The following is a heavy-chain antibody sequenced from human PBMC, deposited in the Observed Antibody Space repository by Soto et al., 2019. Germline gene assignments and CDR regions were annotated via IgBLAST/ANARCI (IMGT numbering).Heavy chain of an antibody. D-gene: IGHD2-2*02. V-gene: IGHV4-30-4*02. J-gene: IGHJ4*02. CDR3: ARTLGYCSSTSCYILDY. CDR1: GGSISSGDYY. CDR2: IYYSGST. Sequence: SETLSLTCTVSGGSISSGDYYWSWIRQPPGKGLEWIGYIYYSGSTYYNPSLKSRVTISVDTSKNQFSLKLSSVTAADTAVYYCARTLGYCSSTSCYILDYWGQGTLVTVSS.